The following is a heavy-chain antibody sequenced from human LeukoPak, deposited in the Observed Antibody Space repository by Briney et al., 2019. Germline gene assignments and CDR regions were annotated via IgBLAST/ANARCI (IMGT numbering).Heavy chain of an antibody. CDR2: ISGSSGYT. V-gene: IGHV3-23*01. CDR3: AKRGTIAAAGYYFDY. D-gene: IGHD6-13*01. J-gene: IGHJ4*02. Sequence: TGGSLRLSCAASGFTFSSYAMSWVRQAPGKGLEWVSAISGSSGYTCYADSVKGRFTISRDNSKNTLYLQMNSLRAGDTAVYYCAKRGTIAAAGYYFDYWGQGTLVTVSS. CDR1: GFTFSSYA.